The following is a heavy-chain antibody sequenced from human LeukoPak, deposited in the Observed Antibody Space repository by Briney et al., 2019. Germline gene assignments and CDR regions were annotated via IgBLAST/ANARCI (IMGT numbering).Heavy chain of an antibody. V-gene: IGHV1-2*02. CDR3: ARQFMPGLYCSGGSCSYGMDV. J-gene: IGHJ6*02. CDR1: GYTFTGYY. Sequence: ASVKVSCKASGYTFTGYYMHWVRQAPGQGLEWMGWINPNSGGTNYAQKFQGRVTMTRDTSISTAYMELSRLRSDDTAVYYCARQFMPGLYCSGGSCSYGMDVWGQGTAVTVSS. D-gene: IGHD2-15*01. CDR2: INPNSGGT.